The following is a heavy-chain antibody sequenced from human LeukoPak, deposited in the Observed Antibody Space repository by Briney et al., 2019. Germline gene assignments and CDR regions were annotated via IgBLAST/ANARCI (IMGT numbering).Heavy chain of an antibody. CDR3: ARHGGYYDSSGYYSPYFDY. Sequence: SETLSLTCTVSGGSISSSSYYWGWIRQPPGKGLEWIGSIYYSGSTYYNPSLKSRVTISVDTSKNQLSLKLSSVTAADTAVYYCARHGGYYDSSGYYSPYFDYWGQGTLVTVSS. CDR2: IYYSGST. D-gene: IGHD3-22*01. CDR1: GGSISSSSYY. J-gene: IGHJ4*02. V-gene: IGHV4-39*01.